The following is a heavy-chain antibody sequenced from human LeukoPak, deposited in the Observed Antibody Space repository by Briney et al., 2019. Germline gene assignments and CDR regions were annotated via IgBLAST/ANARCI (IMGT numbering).Heavy chain of an antibody. CDR3: ARETSSSSWGAFDI. V-gene: IGHV3-11*04. Sequence: GGSLRLSCAASGFTFSDYYMSLIRQAPGKGLEWVSYISSSGSTIYYADSVKGRFTISRDNAKNSLYLQMNSLRAEDTAVYYCARETSSSSWGAFDIWGRGTMVTVSS. CDR2: ISSSGSTI. J-gene: IGHJ3*02. D-gene: IGHD6-6*01. CDR1: GFTFSDYY.